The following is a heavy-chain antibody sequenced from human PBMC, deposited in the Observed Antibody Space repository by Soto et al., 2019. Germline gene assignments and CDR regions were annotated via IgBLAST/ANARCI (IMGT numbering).Heavy chain of an antibody. Sequence: SETLCLTCTVSGGSISSYYWSWIRQPPGKGLEWIGYIYYSGSTNYNPSLKSRVTISVDTSKNQFSLKLSSVTAADTAVYYCARDLSYEVESEPVYNWFDPWGQGTLVTVSS. D-gene: IGHD2-8*01. CDR2: IYYSGST. CDR3: ARDLSYEVESEPVYNWFDP. V-gene: IGHV4-59*01. J-gene: IGHJ5*02. CDR1: GGSISSYY.